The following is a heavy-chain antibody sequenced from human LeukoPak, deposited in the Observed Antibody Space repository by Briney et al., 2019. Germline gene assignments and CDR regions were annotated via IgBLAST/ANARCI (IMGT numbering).Heavy chain of an antibody. V-gene: IGHV3-74*01. CDR3: ARDRGLPHRHFDY. CDR2: INSDGSST. CDR1: GFTFSSYW. D-gene: IGHD4-17*01. J-gene: IGHJ4*02. Sequence: PGGSLRLSCAASGFTFSSYWMHWVRQAPGKGLVWVSRINSDGSSTSYVDSVKGRFTISRDNAKNTLYLQMNSLRAEDTAVYYCARDRGLPHRHFDYWGQGTLVTVSS.